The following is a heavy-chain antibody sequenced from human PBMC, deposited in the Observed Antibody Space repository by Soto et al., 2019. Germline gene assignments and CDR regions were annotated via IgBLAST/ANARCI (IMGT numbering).Heavy chain of an antibody. Sequence: QVQLVQSGAEVKKPGSSVKVSCKASGGTFSSYTISWVRQAPGQGLEWMGRIIPILGIANYAQKFQGRVTITADKSTSTAYMELSSLRSEDTAVYYCARRGQGYYDSSGSDWGQGTLVTVSS. CDR2: IIPILGIA. D-gene: IGHD3-22*01. J-gene: IGHJ4*02. CDR1: GGTFSSYT. V-gene: IGHV1-69*02. CDR3: ARRGQGYYDSSGSD.